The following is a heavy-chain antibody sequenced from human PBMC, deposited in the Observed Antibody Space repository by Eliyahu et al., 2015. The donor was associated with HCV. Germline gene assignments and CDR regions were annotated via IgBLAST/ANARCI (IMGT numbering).Heavy chain of an antibody. Sequence: VQLVESGGGXVQPGRXXRLSCKTXGFKXDDYXITWFRQAPGKGLEWIGLVGTREYGEXVNYAASVEGRVSISRDSSKGTAFLQLNSLTNGDTAVYYCARDYDLWSGFYGQGLDVWGQGTTVTVSS. V-gene: IGHV3-49*03. CDR1: GFKXDDYX. CDR3: ARDYDLWSGFYGQGLDV. CDR2: VGTREYGEXV. J-gene: IGHJ6*02. D-gene: IGHD3-3*01.